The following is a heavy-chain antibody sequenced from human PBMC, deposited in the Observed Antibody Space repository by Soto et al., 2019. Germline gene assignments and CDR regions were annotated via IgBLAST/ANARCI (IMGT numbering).Heavy chain of an antibody. CDR2: IYYSGST. J-gene: IGHJ5*02. Sequence: QLQLQESGPGLVTPSETLSLTCTVSGGSISSSSYYWGWIRQPPGKGLEWIGSIYYSGSTYYNPALKSRVTISVDTAKNQYPLQLSYVTAADTAVYYCARLGGRQWLVGVDQNWFDPRGQGTLDAVPS. V-gene: IGHV4-39*01. CDR3: ARLGGRQWLVGVDQNWFDP. CDR1: GGSISSSSYY. D-gene: IGHD6-19*01.